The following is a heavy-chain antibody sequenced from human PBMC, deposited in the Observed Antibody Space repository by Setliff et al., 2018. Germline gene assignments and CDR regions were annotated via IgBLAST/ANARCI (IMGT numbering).Heavy chain of an antibody. V-gene: IGHV3-21*06. Sequence: PGGSLRLSCAASTFTLGTYSMHWVRQAPGKGLAWVSSISPYSDYIYYADSVKGRFTISRDNAKNSLYLQMNSLGAEDTAVYYCARVYSGYDPNHYFDYWGQGTLVTVSS. CDR2: ISPYSDYI. CDR3: ARVYSGYDPNHYFDY. CDR1: TFTLGTYS. D-gene: IGHD5-12*01. J-gene: IGHJ4*02.